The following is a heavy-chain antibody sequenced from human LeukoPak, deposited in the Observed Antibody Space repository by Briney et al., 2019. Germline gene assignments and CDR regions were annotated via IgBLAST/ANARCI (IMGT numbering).Heavy chain of an antibody. CDR2: INTNTGNP. D-gene: IGHD1-14*01. CDR1: GHTFTSYA. CDR3: ANGGRTGWFDP. V-gene: IGHV7-4-1*02. J-gene: IGHJ5*02. Sequence: ASVKVSCKASGHTFTSYAMNWVRQAPGQGLEWMGWINTNTGNPTYAQGFTGRFVFSLDTSVGTAYLQISSLRAEDTAVYYCANGGRTGWFDPWGQGTLVTVSS.